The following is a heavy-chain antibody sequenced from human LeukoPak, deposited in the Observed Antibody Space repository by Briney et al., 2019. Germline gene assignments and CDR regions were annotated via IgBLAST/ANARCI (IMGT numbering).Heavy chain of an antibody. V-gene: IGHV3-7*01. Sequence: PGGSLRLSCAASGFTFSSYWMSWVRQAPGKGLEWVANIKQDGSEKYYVDSVKGRFTISRDNAKNSLYLQMNSLRAEDTAVYYCARQSTLEWGYYFDYWGQGTLVTGAS. CDR1: GFTFSSYW. J-gene: IGHJ4*02. CDR3: ARQSTLEWGYYFDY. D-gene: IGHD3-3*01. CDR2: IKQDGSEK.